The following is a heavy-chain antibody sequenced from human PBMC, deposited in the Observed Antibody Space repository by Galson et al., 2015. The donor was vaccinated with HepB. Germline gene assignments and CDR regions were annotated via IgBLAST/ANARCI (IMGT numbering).Heavy chain of an antibody. Sequence: SLRLSCAASGFTFSSYGMHWVRQAPGKGLEWVAVISYDGSNKYYADSVKGRFTISRDNSKNTLYLQMNSLRAEDTAVYYCAKDFGSIYFDYWGQGTLVTVSS. CDR3: AKDFGSIYFDY. CDR1: GFTFSSYG. V-gene: IGHV3-30*18. D-gene: IGHD2-2*01. CDR2: ISYDGSNK. J-gene: IGHJ4*02.